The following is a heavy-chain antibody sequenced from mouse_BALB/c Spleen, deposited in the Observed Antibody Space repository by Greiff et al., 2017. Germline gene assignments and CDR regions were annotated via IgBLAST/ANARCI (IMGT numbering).Heavy chain of an antibody. J-gene: IGHJ4*01. Sequence: EVQLQQSGPELMKPGASVKISCKASGYSFTSYYMHWVKQSHGKSLEWIGYIDPFNGGTSYNQKFKGKATLTVDKSSSTAYMHLSSLTSEDSAVYYCARSGITTVVSGLLFYYYAMDYWGQGTSVTVSS. CDR2: IDPFNGGT. CDR1: GYSFTSYY. CDR3: ARSGITTVVSGLLFYYYAMDY. V-gene: IGHV1S135*01. D-gene: IGHD1-1*01.